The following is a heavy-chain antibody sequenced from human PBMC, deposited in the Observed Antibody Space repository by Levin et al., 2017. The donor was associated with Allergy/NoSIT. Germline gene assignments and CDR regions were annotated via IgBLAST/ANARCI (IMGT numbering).Heavy chain of an antibody. D-gene: IGHD6-19*01. CDR2: IYYSGST. Sequence: PSETLSLTCTVSGGSISSSSYYWGWIRQPPGKGLEWIGSIYYSGSTYYNPSLKSRVTISVDTSKNQFSLKLSSVTAADTAVYYCARSQENESSGWYYFDYWGQGTLVTVSS. V-gene: IGHV4-39*01. CDR1: GGSISSSSYY. CDR3: ARSQENESSGWYYFDY. J-gene: IGHJ4*02.